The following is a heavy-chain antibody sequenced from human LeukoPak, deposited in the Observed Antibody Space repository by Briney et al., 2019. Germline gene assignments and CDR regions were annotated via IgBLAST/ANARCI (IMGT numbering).Heavy chain of an antibody. Sequence: PGGSLRLSCAASGFTFSDYYMTWIRQAPGKGLEWVSYISSSGSTMYYADSVKGRFTISRDNAKNSLYLQMNSLRTEDTAVYYCARSMYSSGWATYYNYGMNVWGHGTTVTVSS. V-gene: IGHV3-11*04. CDR1: GFTFSDYY. D-gene: IGHD6-19*01. J-gene: IGHJ6*02. CDR2: ISSSGSTM. CDR3: ARSMYSSGWATYYNYGMNV.